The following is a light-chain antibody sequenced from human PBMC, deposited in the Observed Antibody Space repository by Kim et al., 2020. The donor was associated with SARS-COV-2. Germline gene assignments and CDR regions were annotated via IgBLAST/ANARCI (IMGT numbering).Light chain of an antibody. Sequence: DIQMTQSPSTLSASVGDRVTITCWASESISSRLAWYQQKSVKAPKLVIYKASTLESGVPSRFSGSGSGTEFTLTINSLQPDDFATYYCHQFNDYPWTFGQGTKVDIK. CDR1: ESISSR. CDR3: HQFNDYPWT. V-gene: IGKV1-5*03. CDR2: KAS. J-gene: IGKJ1*01.